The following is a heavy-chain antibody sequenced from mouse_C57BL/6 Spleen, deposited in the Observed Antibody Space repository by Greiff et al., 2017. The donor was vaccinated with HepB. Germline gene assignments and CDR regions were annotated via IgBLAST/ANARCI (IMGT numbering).Heavy chain of an antibody. CDR3: ARAGGWLFFDY. Sequence: EVKLQESGPGLVKPSQSLSLTCSVTGYSITSGYYWNWIRQFPGNKLEWMGYISYDGSNNYNPSLKNRISITRDTSKNQFFLKLNSVTTEDTATYYCARAGGWLFFDYWGQGTTLTVSS. D-gene: IGHD2-3*01. V-gene: IGHV3-6*01. J-gene: IGHJ2*01. CDR2: ISYDGSN. CDR1: GYSITSGYY.